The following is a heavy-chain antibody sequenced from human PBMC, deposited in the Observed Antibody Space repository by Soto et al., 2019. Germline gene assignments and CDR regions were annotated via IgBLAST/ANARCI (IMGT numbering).Heavy chain of an antibody. D-gene: IGHD5-12*01. CDR1: GFTFRKHA. Sequence: GGSLRLSCTAAGFTFRKHAMNWGPQAPGKGLEWVSSISVSGGQTFYADAVKGRFTISRDNSKNTLFLQMSSLSDEDTALYYCAKEKQSSGFESYDYWRHGPLLTLSS. CDR3: AKEKQSSGFESYDY. CDR2: ISVSGGQT. J-gene: IGHJ4*01. V-gene: IGHV3-23*01.